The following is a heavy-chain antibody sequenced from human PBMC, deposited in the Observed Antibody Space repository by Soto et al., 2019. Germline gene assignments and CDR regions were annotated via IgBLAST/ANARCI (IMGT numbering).Heavy chain of an antibody. V-gene: IGHV3-48*01. CDR2: ISSSSSTI. J-gene: IGHJ4*02. CDR1: GFTFSSYS. D-gene: IGHD3-16*01. Sequence: GGSLRLSCAASGFTFSSYSMNWVRQAPGKGLEWVSYISSSSSTIYYADSVKGRFTISRDNAKNSLYLQMNSLRAEDTAVYYCARDSGNTLGPFDYWGQGSLVTVSS. CDR3: ARDSGNTLGPFDY.